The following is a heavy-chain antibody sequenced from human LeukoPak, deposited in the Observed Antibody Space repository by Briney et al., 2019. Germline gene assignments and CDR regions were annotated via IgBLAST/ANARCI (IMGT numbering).Heavy chain of an antibody. CDR1: GFTFSSYA. Sequence: GGSLRLSCAASGFTFSSYAMSWVRQAPGKGLEWVSAISGSGGSTYYADSVEGRFTISRDNSKNTLYLQMNSLRAEDTAVYYCAKVRVLRFLEWLSRNNYYFDYWGQGTLVTVSS. CDR3: AKVRVLRFLEWLSRNNYYFDY. CDR2: ISGSGGST. V-gene: IGHV3-23*01. D-gene: IGHD3-3*01. J-gene: IGHJ4*02.